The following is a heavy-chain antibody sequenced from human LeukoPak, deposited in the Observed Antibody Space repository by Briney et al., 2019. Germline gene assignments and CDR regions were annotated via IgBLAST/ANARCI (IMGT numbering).Heavy chain of an antibody. J-gene: IGHJ4*02. CDR1: GYTFTSYD. CDR2: MNPNSGNT. Sequence: ASVKVSCKASGYTFTSYDINWVRQATGQGLEWMGWMNPNSGNTGYAQKFQGRVTITRNTSISTAYMELSSLRSEDTAVYYCARGSLWFGELPDYWGQGTLVTVSS. D-gene: IGHD3-10*01. V-gene: IGHV1-8*03. CDR3: ARGSLWFGELPDY.